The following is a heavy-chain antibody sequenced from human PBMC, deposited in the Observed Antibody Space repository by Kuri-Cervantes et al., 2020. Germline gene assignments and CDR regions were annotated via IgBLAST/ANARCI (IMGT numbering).Heavy chain of an antibody. CDR2: ISYDGSNK. CDR1: GFTFSSYG. V-gene: IGHV3-30*18. J-gene: IGHJ4*02. D-gene: IGHD1-14*01. Sequence: LSLTCAASGFTFSSYGMHWVRQAPGKGLEWVAVISYDGSNKYYADSVKGRFTISRDNSKNTLYLQMNSLRAEDTAVYYCANGITSHLDYWGQGTLVTVSS. CDR3: ANGITSHLDY.